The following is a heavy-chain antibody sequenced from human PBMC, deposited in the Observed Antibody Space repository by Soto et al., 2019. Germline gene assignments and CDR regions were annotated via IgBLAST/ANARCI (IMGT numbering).Heavy chain of an antibody. V-gene: IGHV3-30*03. D-gene: IGHD1-26*01. Sequence: GGSLRLSCAASGFTFNIYGMHWVRQGPGNGLEWVAFISYDSTKTYYADSVKGRFTISRDNSNSALYVQMNSLTGEDTAVYYCARTRSAWSDFHYYSLDVWGQGTTVTVSS. J-gene: IGHJ6*02. CDR1: GFTFNIYG. CDR3: ARTRSAWSDFHYYSLDV. CDR2: ISYDSTKT.